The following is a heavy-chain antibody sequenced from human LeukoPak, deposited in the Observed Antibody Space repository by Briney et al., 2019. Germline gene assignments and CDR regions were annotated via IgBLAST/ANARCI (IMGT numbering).Heavy chain of an antibody. CDR1: GYTFTSYY. D-gene: IGHD3-16*01. Sequence: GASVKVSCKASGYTFTSYYMHWVRQAPGQGLEWMGIINPSGGSTSYAQKFQGRVTMIRDTSTSTVYMELSSLRSEDTAVYYCASDSSAGDKGLDYWGQGTLVTVSS. CDR2: INPSGGST. CDR3: ASDSSAGDKGLDY. V-gene: IGHV1-46*01. J-gene: IGHJ4*02.